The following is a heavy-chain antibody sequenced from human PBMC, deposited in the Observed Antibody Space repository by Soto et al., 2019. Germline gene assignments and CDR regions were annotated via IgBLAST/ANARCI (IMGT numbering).Heavy chain of an antibody. D-gene: IGHD6-6*01. J-gene: IGHJ6*03. CDR1: GFTFSSYW. CDR2: IKQEGSEK. CDR3: ARDSPLYSSSSAHYYYYYYMDV. V-gene: IGHV3-7*01. Sequence: PGGSLRLSCAASGFTFSSYWISWVRQAPGKGLEWVANIKQEGSEKYYVDTVKGRFTISRDNAKNSLYLQMNSLRAEDTALYYCARDSPLYSSSSAHYYYYYYMDVWGKGTTVTVSS.